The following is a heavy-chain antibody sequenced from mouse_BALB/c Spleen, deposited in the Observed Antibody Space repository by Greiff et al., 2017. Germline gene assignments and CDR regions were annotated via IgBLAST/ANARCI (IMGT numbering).Heavy chain of an antibody. CDR2: INPGSGGT. Sequence: QVQLQQSGAELVRPGTSVKVSCKASGYAFTNYLIEWVKQRPGQGLEWIGVINPGSGGTNYNEKFKGKATLTADKSSSTAYMQLSSLTSDDSAVYFCARRDGNYGFAYWGQGTLVTVSA. CDR3: ARRDGNYGFAY. D-gene: IGHD2-1*01. CDR1: GYAFTNYL. V-gene: IGHV1-54*01. J-gene: IGHJ3*01.